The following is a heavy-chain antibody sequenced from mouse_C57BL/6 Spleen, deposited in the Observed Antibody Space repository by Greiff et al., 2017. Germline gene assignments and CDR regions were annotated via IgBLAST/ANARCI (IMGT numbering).Heavy chain of an antibody. V-gene: IGHV2-2*01. CDR2: IWSGGST. J-gene: IGHJ3*01. CDR1: GFSLTSYG. CDR3: ARMGALTGSWFAY. D-gene: IGHD4-1*01. Sequence: VQLQQSGPGLVQPSQSLSITCTVSGFSLTSYGVHWVRQSPGKGLEWLGVIWSGGSTDYNAAFISRLSISKDNSKSQVFFKMNSLQADDTAIYYCARMGALTGSWFAYWGQGTLVTVSA.